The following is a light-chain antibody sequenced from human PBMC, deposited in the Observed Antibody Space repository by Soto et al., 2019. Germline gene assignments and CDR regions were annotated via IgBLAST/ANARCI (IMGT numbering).Light chain of an antibody. V-gene: IGLV2-23*03. Sequence: QSALTQPASVSGSPGQSITISCTGTSSDVGSYNLVSWYQQHPGKAPKLMIYEGSKRPSGVSNRFSGSKSGNTASMTISGLQAEDEAEYYCCSYAGSSTFPYVFGTGTKLTVL. J-gene: IGLJ1*01. CDR3: CSYAGSSTFPYV. CDR2: EGS. CDR1: SSDVGSYNL.